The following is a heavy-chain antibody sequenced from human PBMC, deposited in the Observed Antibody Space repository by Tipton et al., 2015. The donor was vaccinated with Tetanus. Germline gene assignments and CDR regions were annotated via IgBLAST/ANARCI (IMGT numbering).Heavy chain of an antibody. CDR1: GFTFSAYW. D-gene: IGHD5-24*01. CDR2: IKGDGSDK. V-gene: IGHV3-7*03. CDR3: AKRTITLDY. J-gene: IGHJ4*02. Sequence: SLRLSCAASGFTFSAYWMSWVRQAPGKGLEWVANIKGDGSDKKYVDSVRGRFTISRDNAKNSLFLQMNSLRAEDTAVYYCAKRTITLDYWGQGTLVTVSS.